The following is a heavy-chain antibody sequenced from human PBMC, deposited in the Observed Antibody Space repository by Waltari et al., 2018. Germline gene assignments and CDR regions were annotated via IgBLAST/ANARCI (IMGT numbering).Heavy chain of an antibody. D-gene: IGHD2-2*01. CDR3: ARDQFPPAASLRYGMDV. J-gene: IGHJ6*02. CDR2: SYHSGST. Sequence: QVQLQESGPGLVKPSETLSLTCAVSGYSIRSGYYWGWIRQPPGKGLEWLGSSYHSGSTYYNPSLKSRVTIFVDTSENQFSLKLTSVTAADTAVYYCARDQFPPAASLRYGMDVWGQGTTVTVSS. CDR1: GYSIRSGYY. V-gene: IGHV4-38-2*02.